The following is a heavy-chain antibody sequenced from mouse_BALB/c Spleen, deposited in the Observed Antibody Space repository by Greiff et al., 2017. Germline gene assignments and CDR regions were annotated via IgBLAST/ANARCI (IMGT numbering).Heavy chain of an antibody. V-gene: IGHV5-9-3*01. CDR2: ISSGGSYT. J-gene: IGHJ1*01. CDR3: ARPEGYFDV. Sequence: DVKLVESGGGLVKPGGSLKLSCAASGFTFSSYAMSWVRQTPEKRLEWVATISSGGSYTYYPDSVKGRFTISRDNAKNTLYLQMSSLRSEDTAMYYCARPEGYFDVWGAGTTVTVSS. CDR1: GFTFSSYA.